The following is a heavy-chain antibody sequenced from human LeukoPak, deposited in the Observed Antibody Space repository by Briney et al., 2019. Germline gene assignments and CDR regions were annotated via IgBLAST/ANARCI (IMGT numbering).Heavy chain of an antibody. Sequence: PGGSLRLSCAASGFTLSSYAMSWVRQAPGKGPEWVSLISGNAGSTYYADFVKGRFTISRDITKNTLYLQMNSLRAEDTAVYYCAKDGLQFSEWLPPLGYWGQGTLVTVSS. D-gene: IGHD3-3*01. CDR3: AKDGLQFSEWLPPLGY. CDR2: ISGNAGST. J-gene: IGHJ4*02. CDR1: GFTLSSYA. V-gene: IGHV3-23*01.